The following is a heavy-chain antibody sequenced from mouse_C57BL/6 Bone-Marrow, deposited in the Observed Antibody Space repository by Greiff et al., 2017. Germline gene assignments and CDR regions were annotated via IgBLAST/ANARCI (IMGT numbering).Heavy chain of an antibody. V-gene: IGHV14-4*01. CDR3: TTWNLLLRYLDY. J-gene: IGHJ2*01. CDR2: IDPENGDT. CDR1: GFNIKDDY. D-gene: IGHD1-1*01. Sequence: EVQLQQSGAELVRPGASVKLSCTASGFNIKDDYMHWVKQRPEQGLEWIGWIDPENGDTEYASKFQGKATISADTSSNTAYLQRSSLTSEDTAVYYCTTWNLLLRYLDYWGQGTTLTVSS.